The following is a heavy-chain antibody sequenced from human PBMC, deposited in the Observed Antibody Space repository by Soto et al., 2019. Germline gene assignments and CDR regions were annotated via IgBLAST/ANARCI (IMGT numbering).Heavy chain of an antibody. Sequence: ASVKVSCKVAGHGLTDLSMHWVRQGPGRGLEWLGGFEPEEGEIIYAQNFQGRIRLTEDTSTDTAFMELNSLKSEDTAIYYCATTRTTYVYDFDSWGQGTLVTGSS. CDR1: GHGLTDLS. D-gene: IGHD3-16*01. V-gene: IGHV1-24*01. J-gene: IGHJ4*02. CDR3: ATTRTTYVYDFDS. CDR2: FEPEEGEI.